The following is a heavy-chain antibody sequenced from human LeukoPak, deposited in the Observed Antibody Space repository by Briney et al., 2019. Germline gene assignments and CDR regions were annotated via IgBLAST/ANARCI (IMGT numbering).Heavy chain of an antibody. CDR3: ARDERLEGPNWDYYHGMDV. CDR2: IIPILGIA. Sequence: SVKVSCKASGGTFSSYAISWVRQAPGQGLEWMGRIIPILGIANYAQKFQGRVTITADKSTSTAYMELSSLRSEDTAVYYCARDERLEGPNWDYYHGMDVWGQGTTVTVSS. J-gene: IGHJ6*02. CDR1: GGTFSSYA. V-gene: IGHV1-69*04. D-gene: IGHD7-27*01.